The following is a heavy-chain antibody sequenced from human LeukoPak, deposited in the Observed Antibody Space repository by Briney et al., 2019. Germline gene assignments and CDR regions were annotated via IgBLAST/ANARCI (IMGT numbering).Heavy chain of an antibody. V-gene: IGHV3-23*01. CDR3: AKQYSGGWYYFDY. D-gene: IGHD6-19*01. Sequence: GGSLRLSCAATGFTFSSYAMTWVRQAPGKGLEWVSAIGGSTYYADSVKGRFTIFRDNSESTLYLQMNSLRAEDTAVYYCAKQYSGGWYYFDYWGQGTLVTVSS. CDR1: GFTFSSYA. CDR2: IGGST. J-gene: IGHJ4*02.